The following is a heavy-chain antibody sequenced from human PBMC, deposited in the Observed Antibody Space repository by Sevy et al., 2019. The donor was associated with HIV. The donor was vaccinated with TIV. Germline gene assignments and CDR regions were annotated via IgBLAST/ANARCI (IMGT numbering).Heavy chain of an antibody. CDR2: ITQDGSVK. Sequence: GGSLRLSCAASRFSLNNYWMNWVRQAPGKGLEWVANITQDGSVKYYLDSVKGRFTISRDNARNLLYLQMNSLRVEDTALYYCVRAIAAAGSFWGQGTLVTVSS. D-gene: IGHD6-13*01. CDR1: RFSLNNYW. V-gene: IGHV3-7*01. J-gene: IGHJ4*02. CDR3: VRAIAAAGSF.